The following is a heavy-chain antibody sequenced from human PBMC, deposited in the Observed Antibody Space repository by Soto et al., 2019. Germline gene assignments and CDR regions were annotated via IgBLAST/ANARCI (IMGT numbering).Heavy chain of an antibody. CDR1: GGSISGYY. Sequence: SETLSLTCTVSGGSISGYYWSWIRQPPGKGLEWIGYIYYSGSPNYNPSLKSRVTIPLDTSKNQFSLRLRSVTAADTAVYYCARARYDSSGYYYFDYWGQGTLITVSS. CDR2: IYYSGSP. D-gene: IGHD3-22*01. J-gene: IGHJ4*02. CDR3: ARARYDSSGYYYFDY. V-gene: IGHV4-59*01.